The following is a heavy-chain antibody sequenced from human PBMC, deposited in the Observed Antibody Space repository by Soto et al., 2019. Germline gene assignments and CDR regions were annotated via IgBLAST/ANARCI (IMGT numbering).Heavy chain of an antibody. V-gene: IGHV1-58*01. CDR1: GFTFTSSA. CDR2: IVVGSGNT. Sequence: ASVKVSCKASGFTFTSSAVQWVRQARGQRLEWIGWIVVGSGNTNYAQKFQERVTITRDMSTSTAYMELSSLRSEDTAVYYCAAESYDSSGFTGSYTDYWGQGTLVTVSS. J-gene: IGHJ4*02. D-gene: IGHD3-22*01. CDR3: AAESYDSSGFTGSYTDY.